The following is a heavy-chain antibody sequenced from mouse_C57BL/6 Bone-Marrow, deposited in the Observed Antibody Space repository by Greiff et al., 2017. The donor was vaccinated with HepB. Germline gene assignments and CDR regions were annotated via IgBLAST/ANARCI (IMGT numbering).Heavy chain of an antibody. Sequence: EVQGVESGGGLVKPGGSLKLSCAASGFTFSSYAMSWVRHTPEKRLEWVATISDGGSYTYYPDNVKGRFTISRDNAKNNLYLQMSHLKSEDTAMYYCARETYYSNSYYFDYWGQGTTLTVSS. CDR2: ISDGGSYT. J-gene: IGHJ2*01. D-gene: IGHD2-5*01. CDR1: GFTFSSYA. CDR3: ARETYYSNSYYFDY. V-gene: IGHV5-4*01.